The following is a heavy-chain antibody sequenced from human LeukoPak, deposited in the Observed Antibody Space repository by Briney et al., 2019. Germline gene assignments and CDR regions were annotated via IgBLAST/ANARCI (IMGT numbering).Heavy chain of an antibody. V-gene: IGHV3-21*01. CDR3: ARDIEAAGLFFDY. Sequence: GGSLRLSCAASGFTFSSYSMNWVRQAPGKGLEWVSSISSSSSSYIYYADSVKGRFTISRDNAKNSLYLQMNGLRAEDTAVYYCARDIEAAGLFFDYWGQGTLVTVSS. J-gene: IGHJ4*02. D-gene: IGHD6-13*01. CDR2: ISSSSSSYI. CDR1: GFTFSSYS.